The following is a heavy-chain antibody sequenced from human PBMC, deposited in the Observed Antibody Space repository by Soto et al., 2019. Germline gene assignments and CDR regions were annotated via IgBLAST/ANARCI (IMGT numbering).Heavy chain of an antibody. CDR2: IYYSGST. Sequence: SETLSLTCTVSGGSISSSSYYWGWIRQPPGKGLEWIGSIYYSGSTYYNPSLKSRVTISVDTSKNQFSLKLSSVTAADTAVYYCARLVSPPGYFDNWGQGTLVT. CDR1: GGSISSSSYY. CDR3: ARLVSPPGYFDN. J-gene: IGHJ4*02. V-gene: IGHV4-39*01.